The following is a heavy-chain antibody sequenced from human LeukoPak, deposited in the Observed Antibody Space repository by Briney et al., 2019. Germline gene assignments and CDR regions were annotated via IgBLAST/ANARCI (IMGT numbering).Heavy chain of an antibody. V-gene: IGHV3-30*04. Sequence: GRSLRLSCAASGFTFSFYAMYWVRQAPGKGLEWVAVISYDGSTKYYPDSVKGRFSLSRDNSNNTLYLQMNSLRAEDTAVYYCARDYGSGSYYNIFEYWGQGTLVAVSS. CDR3: ARDYGSGSYYNIFEY. CDR1: GFTFSFYA. D-gene: IGHD3-10*01. J-gene: IGHJ4*02. CDR2: ISYDGSTK.